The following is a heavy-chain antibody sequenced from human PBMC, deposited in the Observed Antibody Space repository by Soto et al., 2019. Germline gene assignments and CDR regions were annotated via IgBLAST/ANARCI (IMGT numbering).Heavy chain of an antibody. Sequence: QVQLQQSGPGLVKPSQTLSLTCAISGDSVSSNSAAWNWIRQSPSRGLEWLGRTYYRSKWYNDYSVSVKSRITLNPGKSKKQFSLQVNSVTPEDTAVYYCARDSVGAGNYFDYWGQGTLVTVSS. D-gene: IGHD1-26*01. CDR1: GDSVSSNSAA. V-gene: IGHV6-1*01. J-gene: IGHJ4*02. CDR2: TYYRSKWYN. CDR3: ARDSVGAGNYFDY.